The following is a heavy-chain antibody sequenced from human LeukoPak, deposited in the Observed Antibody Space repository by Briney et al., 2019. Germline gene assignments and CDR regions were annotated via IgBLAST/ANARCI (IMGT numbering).Heavy chain of an antibody. J-gene: IGHJ5*02. CDR3: AREEYSGYVFPWFDP. Sequence: ASVKVSCKASGYTFTGYYMHWVRQAPGQGLEWMGWINPNSGGTNYAQKFQGSVTMTRDTSISTAYMELSRLRSDDTAVYYCAREEYSGYVFPWFDPWGQGTLVTVSS. D-gene: IGHD5-12*01. CDR1: GYTFTGYY. CDR2: INPNSGGT. V-gene: IGHV1-2*02.